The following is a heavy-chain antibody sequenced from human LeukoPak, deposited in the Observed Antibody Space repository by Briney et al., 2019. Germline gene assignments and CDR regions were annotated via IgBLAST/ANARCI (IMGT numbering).Heavy chain of an antibody. V-gene: IGHV4-59*01. D-gene: IGHD5-18*01. CDR3: ARSTPDTAMVLGF. Sequence: SETLSLTCTVSGGSISTYYWSWIRQPPGKVMEWIGRIHISGSTSYNPSLKSRVTISVHTSKNQFSLKLSSVTAADTAVYYCARSTPDTAMVLGFWGQGTLVTVSS. CDR2: IHISGST. J-gene: IGHJ4*02. CDR1: GGSISTYY.